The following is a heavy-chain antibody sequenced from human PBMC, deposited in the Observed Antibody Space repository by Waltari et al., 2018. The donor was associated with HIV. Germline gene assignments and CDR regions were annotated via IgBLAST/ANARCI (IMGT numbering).Heavy chain of an antibody. J-gene: IGHJ4*02. CDR1: GFTFDDYA. Sequence: EVQLVESGGGLVQPGRSLRLSCAASGFTFDDYAMHWVRHAPGKGLELVAGISWNSGSIGYEDSVKGRFTISRDNAKNSVYLEMNSLRTEDTALYYCAKGPFDYWGQGTLVTVSS. V-gene: IGHV3-9*01. CDR2: ISWNSGSI. CDR3: AKGPFDY.